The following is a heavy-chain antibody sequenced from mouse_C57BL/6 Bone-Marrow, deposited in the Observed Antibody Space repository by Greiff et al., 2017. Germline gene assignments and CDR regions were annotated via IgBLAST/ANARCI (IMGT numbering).Heavy chain of an antibody. V-gene: IGHV5-17*01. Sequence: EVHLVESGGGLVKPGGSLKLSCAASGFTFSDYGMHWVRQAPEKGLEWVAYISSGSSTIYYADTVKGRFTISRDNAKNTLFLQMTSLRSEDTAMYYCATLYSYYFDYWGQGTTLTVSS. CDR3: ATLYSYYFDY. J-gene: IGHJ2*01. CDR2: ISSGSSTI. D-gene: IGHD2-1*01. CDR1: GFTFSDYG.